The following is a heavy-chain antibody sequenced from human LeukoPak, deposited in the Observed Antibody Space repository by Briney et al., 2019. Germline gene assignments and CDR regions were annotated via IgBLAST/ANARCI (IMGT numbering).Heavy chain of an antibody. CDR2: INPSGGST. CDR1: GYTFTSYY. CDR3: ARTIYCSSTSCYPNWFDP. Sequence: ASVKVSCKASGYTFTSYYMHWVRQAPGQGLEWMGIINPSGGSTSYAQKFQGRVTMTRDTSISTAYMELSRLRSDDTAVYYCARTIYCSSTSCYPNWFDPWGQGTLVTVSS. J-gene: IGHJ5*02. V-gene: IGHV1-46*01. D-gene: IGHD2-2*01.